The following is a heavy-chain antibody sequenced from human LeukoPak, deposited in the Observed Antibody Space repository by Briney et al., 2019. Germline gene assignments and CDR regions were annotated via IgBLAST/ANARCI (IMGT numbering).Heavy chain of an antibody. Sequence: ASVKISCKASGYTFTSCYIHWVRQAPGQGLEWMGIIRPSGGRASYPQNFQGRVTMTMDMSASTVHMELSSLTSEDTAMYYCAREPPESFRFDYWGQGAPVTVSS. CDR1: GYTFTSCY. D-gene: IGHD3-16*02. CDR2: IRPSGGRA. J-gene: IGHJ4*02. CDR3: AREPPESFRFDY. V-gene: IGHV1-46*01.